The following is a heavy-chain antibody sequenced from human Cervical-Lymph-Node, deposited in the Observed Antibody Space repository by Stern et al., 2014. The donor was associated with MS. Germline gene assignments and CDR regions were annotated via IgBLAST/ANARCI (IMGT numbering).Heavy chain of an antibody. J-gene: IGHJ4*02. D-gene: IGHD1-26*01. V-gene: IGHV3-30*18. Sequence: VQLVGSGGGVVQPGRSLRLSCVASGFVFRNYAAHWVLQPPGKVLEWVALVSFDGRDKYYTDSVKGRFTVSRDNSKNTLYLEMNSLRPEDTAVYYCAKGGSGSYLDWGQGSLVTVSS. CDR1: GFVFRNYA. CDR3: AKGGSGSYLD. CDR2: VSFDGRDK.